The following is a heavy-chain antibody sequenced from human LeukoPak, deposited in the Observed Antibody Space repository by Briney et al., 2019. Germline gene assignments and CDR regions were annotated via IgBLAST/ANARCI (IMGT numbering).Heavy chain of an antibody. CDR3: ARGPQRGAAANYYGMDV. J-gene: IGHJ6*02. V-gene: IGHV3-48*03. CDR1: GFTFSSYE. Sequence: GGSLRLSCAASGFTFSSYEMNWVRQAPGKGLEWVSYISSSGSTIYHADSVKGRFTISRDNAKNSLYLQMNSLRSEDTAVYYCARGPQRGAAANYYGMDVWGQGTTVTVSS. D-gene: IGHD2-2*01. CDR2: ISSSGSTI.